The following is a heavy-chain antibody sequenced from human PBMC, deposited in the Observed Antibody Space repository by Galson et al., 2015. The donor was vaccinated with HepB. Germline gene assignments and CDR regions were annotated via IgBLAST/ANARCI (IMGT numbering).Heavy chain of an antibody. V-gene: IGHV3-30*18. Sequence: LRLSCAASGFSFISYAMHWVRQAPGKGLEWVAVISSDGNHKYYADSLKGRFTISRDNSRNTLYLQMNSLRADHSAFYYCAKDLNSWGFSWFDPWGQGTLVTVAS. J-gene: IGHJ5*02. D-gene: IGHD1-26*01. CDR1: GFSFISYA. CDR2: ISSDGNHK. CDR3: AKDLNSWGFSWFDP.